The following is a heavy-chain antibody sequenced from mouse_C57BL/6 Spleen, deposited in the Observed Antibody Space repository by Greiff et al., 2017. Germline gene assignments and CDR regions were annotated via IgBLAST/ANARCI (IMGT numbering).Heavy chain of an antibody. Sequence: EVQLVESGGDLVKPGGSLKLSCAASGFTFSSYGMSWVRQTPDKRLEWVATISSGGSYTYYPDSVKGRFTISRDNAKNTLYLHMSSLKSEDTAMYYCARHDPYYAMDYWGQGTSVTVSS. CDR1: GFTFSSYG. V-gene: IGHV5-6*01. CDR2: ISSGGSYT. CDR3: ARHDPYYAMDY. J-gene: IGHJ4*01.